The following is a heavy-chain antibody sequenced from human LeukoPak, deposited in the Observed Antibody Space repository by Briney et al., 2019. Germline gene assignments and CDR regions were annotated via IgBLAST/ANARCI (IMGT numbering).Heavy chain of an antibody. CDR1: GGSISSSSYY. CDR3: ARGASGGDHYYYYMDV. Sequence: SETLSLTCTVSGGSISSSSYYWGWIRQPPGKGLEWIGSIYYSGSTYYNPSLKSRVTISVDTSKNQFSLKLSSVTAADTAVYYCARGASGGDHYYYYMDVWGKGTTVTISS. V-gene: IGHV4-39*01. CDR2: IYYSGST. D-gene: IGHD4-17*01. J-gene: IGHJ6*03.